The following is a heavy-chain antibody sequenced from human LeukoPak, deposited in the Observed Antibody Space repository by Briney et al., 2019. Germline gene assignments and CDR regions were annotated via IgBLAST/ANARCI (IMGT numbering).Heavy chain of an antibody. Sequence: SETLSLTCTVSGGSISSYYWSWIRQPAGKGLEWIGRIYTSGSTNYNPSHKSRVTMSVDTSKNQFSLKLSSVTAADTAVYYCARVYVHYDFWSGYLNWFDPWGQGTLVTVSS. CDR3: ARVYVHYDFWSGYLNWFDP. CDR2: IYTSGST. V-gene: IGHV4-4*07. D-gene: IGHD3-3*01. CDR1: GGSISSYY. J-gene: IGHJ5*02.